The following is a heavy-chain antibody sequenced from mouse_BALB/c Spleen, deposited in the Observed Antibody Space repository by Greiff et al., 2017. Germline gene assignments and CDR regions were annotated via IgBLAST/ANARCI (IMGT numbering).Heavy chain of an antibody. CDR1: GYTFTSYW. J-gene: IGHJ4*01. D-gene: IGHD2-1*01. V-gene: IGHV1-5*01. CDR3: TGLLWYPDAMDY. Sequence: EVQLQQSGTVLARPGASVKMSCKASGYTFTSYWMHWVKQRPGQGLEWIGAIYPGNSDTSYNQKFKGKAKLTAVTSTSTAYMELSSLTNEDSAVYYCTGLLWYPDAMDYWGQGTSVTVSS. CDR2: IYPGNSDT.